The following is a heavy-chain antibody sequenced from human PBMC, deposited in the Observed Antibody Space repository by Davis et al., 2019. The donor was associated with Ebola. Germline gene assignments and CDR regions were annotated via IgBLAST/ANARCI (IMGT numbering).Heavy chain of an antibody. CDR1: GYTFTSYY. CDR2: INPSGGST. V-gene: IGHV1-46*01. J-gene: IGHJ6*03. Sequence: ASVKVSCKASGYTFTSYYMHWVRQAPGQGLEWMGIINPSGGSTSYAQKFQGRVTMTRDTSTSTVYMELSSLRSEDTAVYYCARAGQGDYYYYYMDVWGKGTTVTVSS. D-gene: IGHD3-16*01. CDR3: ARAGQGDYYYYYMDV.